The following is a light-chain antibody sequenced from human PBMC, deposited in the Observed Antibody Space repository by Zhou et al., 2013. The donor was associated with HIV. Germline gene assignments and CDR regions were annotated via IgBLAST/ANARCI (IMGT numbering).Light chain of an antibody. CDR1: QNISSY. V-gene: IGKV3-11*01. CDR2: DAS. CDR3: QQYNNWPIT. Sequence: EIVLTQSPATLSLSPGERATLSCRASQNISSYLAWYLQKPGQAPRLLIFDASNRATGIPARFSGSGSGTEFTLTISSLQSEDFAVYYCQQYNNWPITFGQGTRLEIK. J-gene: IGKJ5*01.